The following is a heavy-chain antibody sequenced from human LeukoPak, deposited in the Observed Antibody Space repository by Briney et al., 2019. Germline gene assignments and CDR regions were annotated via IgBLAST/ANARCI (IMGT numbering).Heavy chain of an antibody. CDR2: INPNSGGT. D-gene: IGHD1-26*01. CDR1: GYTFTGYY. Sequence: ASVTVSCKASGYTFTGYYMHWVRQAPGQGLEWMGWINPNSGGTNYAQKFQGRVTMTRDTSISTAYMELSRLRSDDTAVYYCARDHGSGSYWGADYWGQGTLVTVSS. V-gene: IGHV1-2*02. J-gene: IGHJ4*02. CDR3: ARDHGSGSYWGADY.